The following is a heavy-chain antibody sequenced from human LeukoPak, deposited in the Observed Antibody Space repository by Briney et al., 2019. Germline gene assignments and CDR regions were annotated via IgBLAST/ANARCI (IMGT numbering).Heavy chain of an antibody. D-gene: IGHD6-13*01. V-gene: IGHV4-59*01. Sequence: PSETLSLTCTVSGGSISSYYWSWIRQPSGKGLEWIGYIYYSGSTNYNPSLKSRVTISVDTSKNQFSLKLSSVTAADTAVYYCARGGAAAGTNRYFDYWGQGTLVTVSS. J-gene: IGHJ4*02. CDR3: ARGGAAAGTNRYFDY. CDR1: GGSISSYY. CDR2: IYYSGST.